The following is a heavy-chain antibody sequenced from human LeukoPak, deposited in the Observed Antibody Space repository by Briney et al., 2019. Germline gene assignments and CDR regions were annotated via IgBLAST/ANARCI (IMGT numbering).Heavy chain of an antibody. V-gene: IGHV1-24*01. CDR2: FDSEEYDT. CDR1: GDTLTALA. J-gene: IGHJ4*02. CDR3: ARDLTYYYDSSGYYPFDY. Sequence: ASVKVSCKVSGDTLTALALHWVRQAPGKGFEWIGGFDSEEYDTVYAQKFQGRVTMTEDTSTDTAYMELSSLRSEDTAVYYCARDLTYYYDSSGYYPFDYWGQGTLVTVSS. D-gene: IGHD3-22*01.